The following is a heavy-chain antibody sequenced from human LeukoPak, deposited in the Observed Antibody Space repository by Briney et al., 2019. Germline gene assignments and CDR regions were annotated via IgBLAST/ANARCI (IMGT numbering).Heavy chain of an antibody. CDR3: ARGVRENRSWYTVHFDY. CDR2: FDPEDGET. D-gene: IGHD2-2*02. Sequence: ASVKVSCKVSGYTLTELSMHWVRQAPGKGLEWMGGFDPEDGETIYAQKFQGRVTMTTDTSTSTAYMELRSLRSDDTAVYYCARGVRENRSWYTVHFDYWGQGTLVTVSS. J-gene: IGHJ4*02. V-gene: IGHV1-24*01. CDR1: GYTLTELS.